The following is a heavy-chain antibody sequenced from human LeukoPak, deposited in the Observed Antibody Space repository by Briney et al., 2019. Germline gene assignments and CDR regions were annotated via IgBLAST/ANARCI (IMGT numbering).Heavy chain of an antibody. CDR3: ARDLFSFSSSSPDY. Sequence: GGSLRLSCAASGFTFSSYWMSWVRQAPGKGLEWVADIKQDGSEKYYVDSVMGRVTISRDNAKNSLYLQMNSLRAEDTAVYYCARDLFSFSSSSPDYWGQGTLVTVSS. V-gene: IGHV3-7*01. CDR1: GFTFSSYW. J-gene: IGHJ4*02. CDR2: IKQDGSEK. D-gene: IGHD6-6*01.